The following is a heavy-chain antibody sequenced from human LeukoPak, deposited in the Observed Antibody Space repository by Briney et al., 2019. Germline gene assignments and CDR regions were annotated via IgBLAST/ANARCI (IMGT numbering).Heavy chain of an antibody. V-gene: IGHV4-39*01. J-gene: IGHJ4*02. D-gene: IGHD2-2*02. Sequence: SETLSLTCTVSGGSISSSSYYWGWIRQPPGKGLEWIGSIYYSGSTYYTPSLKSRVTISVDTSKNQFSLKLSSVTAADTAVYYCARGGGGSWGIVVVPAAIGELDYWGQGTLVTVSS. CDR3: ARGGGGSWGIVVVPAAIGELDY. CDR1: GGSISSSSYY. CDR2: IYYSGST.